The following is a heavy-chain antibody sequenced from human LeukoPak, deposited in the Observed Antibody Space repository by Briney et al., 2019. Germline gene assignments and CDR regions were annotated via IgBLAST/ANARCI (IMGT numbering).Heavy chain of an antibody. Sequence: PSETLSLTCAVYGGSFSGYYWSRIRQPPGKGLEWIGEINHSGSTNYNPSLKSRVTISVDTSKNQFSLKLSSVTAADTAVYYCAREARRSGYRSRVYYFDYWGQGTLVTVSS. D-gene: IGHD3-3*01. J-gene: IGHJ4*02. CDR3: AREARRSGYRSRVYYFDY. CDR2: INHSGST. V-gene: IGHV4-34*01. CDR1: GGSFSGYY.